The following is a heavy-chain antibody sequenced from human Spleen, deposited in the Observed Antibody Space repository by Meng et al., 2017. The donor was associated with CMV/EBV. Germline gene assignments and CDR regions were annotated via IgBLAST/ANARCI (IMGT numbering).Heavy chain of an antibody. CDR1: GFMFSSYT. D-gene: IGHD3-10*01. V-gene: IGHV3-21*01. Sequence: GESLKISCAASGFMFSSYTMNWVRQAPGKGLEWVSSISSQSNYIYYLDSLKGRFTVSRDNAKNSLYLQVGSLTADDTAVYHCARVRFEGSGNNQQYHGMDVWGQGTTVTVSS. CDR3: ARVRFEGSGNNQQYHGMDV. J-gene: IGHJ6*02. CDR2: ISSQSNYI.